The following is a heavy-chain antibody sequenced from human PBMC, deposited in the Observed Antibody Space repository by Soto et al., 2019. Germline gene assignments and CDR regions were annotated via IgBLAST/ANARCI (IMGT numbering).Heavy chain of an antibody. CDR1: GGSISSSSYY. CDR2: IYYSGST. D-gene: IGHD3-10*01. CDR3: ARHRNYYGSGGDDTYYYYCGMDV. J-gene: IGHJ6*02. Sequence: SETLSLTCTVSGGSISSSSYYWGWIRQPPGKGLEWIGSIYYSGSTYYNPSLKSQVTISVDTSKNQFSLKLSSVTAADTAVYYCARHRNYYGSGGDDTYYYYCGMDVWGQGTTVTVSS. V-gene: IGHV4-39*01.